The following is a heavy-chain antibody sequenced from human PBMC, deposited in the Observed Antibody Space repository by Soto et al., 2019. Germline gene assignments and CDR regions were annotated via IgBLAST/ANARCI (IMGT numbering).Heavy chain of an antibody. CDR2: ISYDGSNK. V-gene: IGHV3-30*18. D-gene: IGHD6-6*01. J-gene: IGHJ4*02. CDR1: GFTFSSYG. Sequence: GGSLRLSCAASGFTFSSYGMHWVRQAPGKGLEWVAVISYDGSNKYYADSVKGRFTISRDNSKNTLYLQMNSLRAEDTAVYYCAKSDRIAARQGYFDYWGQGTLVTVSS. CDR3: AKSDRIAARQGYFDY.